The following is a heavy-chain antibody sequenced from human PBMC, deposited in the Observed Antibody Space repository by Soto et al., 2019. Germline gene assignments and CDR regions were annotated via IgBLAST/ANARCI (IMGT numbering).Heavy chain of an antibody. CDR3: AASHSSSWQHDY. Sequence: QVQLVQSGAEMKKPGSSVKVSCKVSGDSFSSYAISWVRQAPGEGLEWVGGIIPIFETANYAQNFQGRVTITAVESTTTAYLEVTRLRLQDTAVFYCAASHSSSWQHDYWGQGTLITVSS. D-gene: IGHD6-13*01. CDR1: GDSFSSYA. J-gene: IGHJ4*02. CDR2: IIPIFETA. V-gene: IGHV1-69*01.